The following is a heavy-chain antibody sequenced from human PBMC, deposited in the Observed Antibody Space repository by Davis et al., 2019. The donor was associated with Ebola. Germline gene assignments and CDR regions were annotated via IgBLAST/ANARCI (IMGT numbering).Heavy chain of an antibody. CDR3: TKDFDYVNGY. CDR2: INGDETIT. D-gene: IGHD4-17*01. CDR1: GFTFSSYW. Sequence: GESLKISCAASGFTFSSYWMHWVRQAPGKGLVWVSRINGDETITAYADSVKGRFAISRDNTKNTLYLQMNSLRAEDTAVYYCTKDFDYVNGYWGQGTLVTVSP. J-gene: IGHJ4*02. V-gene: IGHV3-74*01.